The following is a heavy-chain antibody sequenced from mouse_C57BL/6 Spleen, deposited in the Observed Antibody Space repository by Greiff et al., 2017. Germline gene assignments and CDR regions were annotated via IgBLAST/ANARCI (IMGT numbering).Heavy chain of an antibody. Sequence: VQLQQPGAELVRPGSSVQLSCKASGYTFTSYWMHWVKQRPIQGLEWIGNIDPSDSETHYNQKFKDKATLTVDKSSSTAYMQLSSLTSEDSAVYYCARSYGSSYWYFDVWGTGTTVTVSS. CDR2: IDPSDSET. CDR1: GYTFTSYW. D-gene: IGHD1-1*01. CDR3: ARSYGSSYWYFDV. J-gene: IGHJ1*03. V-gene: IGHV1-52*01.